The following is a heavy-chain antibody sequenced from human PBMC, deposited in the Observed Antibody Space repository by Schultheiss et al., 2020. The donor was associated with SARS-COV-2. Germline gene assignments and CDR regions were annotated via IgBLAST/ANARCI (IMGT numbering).Heavy chain of an antibody. D-gene: IGHD6-13*01. CDR1: GGSFSGYY. CDR2: INHSGST. J-gene: IGHJ4*02. CDR3: ARGRYSSSQFDY. Sequence: SQTLSLTCAVYGGSFSGYYWSWIRQPPGKGLEWIGEINHSGSTNYNPSLKSRVTISVDTSKNQFSLKLTSATAADTAVYYCARGRYSSSQFDYWGQGTLVTVSS. V-gene: IGHV4-34*01.